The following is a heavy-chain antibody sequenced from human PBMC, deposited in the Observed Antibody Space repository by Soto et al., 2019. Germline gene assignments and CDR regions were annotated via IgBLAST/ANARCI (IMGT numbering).Heavy chain of an antibody. V-gene: IGHV1-18*04. CDR2: ISAYNGNT. CDR3: ARVADYYDSSGYYSPAFDI. CDR1: GYTFTSYG. J-gene: IGHJ3*02. Sequence: ASVKVSCKASGYTFTSYGISWVRQAPGQGLEWMGWISAYNGNTNYAQKLQGRVTMTTDTSTGTAYMELRSLRSDDTAVYYCARVADYYDSSGYYSPAFDIWGQGTMVTVSS. D-gene: IGHD3-22*01.